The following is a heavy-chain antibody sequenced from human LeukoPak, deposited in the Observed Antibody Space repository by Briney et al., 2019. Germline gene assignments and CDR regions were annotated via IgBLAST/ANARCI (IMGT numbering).Heavy chain of an antibody. CDR1: GGTFSSYA. D-gene: IGHD3-3*01. CDR2: IIPIFGTA. V-gene: IGHV1-69*13. CDR3: ARDAREITIYYYYMDV. J-gene: IGHJ6*03. Sequence: GASVKVSCKASGGTFSSYAISWVRQAPGQGLEWMGGIIPIFGTANYAQKFQGRVTITADESTSTAYMELSSLRSEDTAVCYCARDAREITIYYYYMDVWGKGTTVTVSS.